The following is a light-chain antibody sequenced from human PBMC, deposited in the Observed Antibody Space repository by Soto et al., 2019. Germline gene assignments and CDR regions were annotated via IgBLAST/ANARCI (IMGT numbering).Light chain of an antibody. CDR3: SSYARSNTLV. CDR1: SSDVGGYNF. Sequence: QSALTQPASVSGSPGQSITISCTGTSSDVGGYNFVSWYQQHPGKAPKLMIYEVSNRPSGVSNRFSGSKSGNTASLTISGRQAEDEADYYCSSYARSNTLVFGTGTKVTVL. CDR2: EVS. V-gene: IGLV2-14*01. J-gene: IGLJ1*01.